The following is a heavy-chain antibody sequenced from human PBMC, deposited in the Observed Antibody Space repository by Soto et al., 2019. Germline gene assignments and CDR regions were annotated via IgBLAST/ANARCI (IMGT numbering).Heavy chain of an antibody. CDR1: GGPFGGFY. D-gene: IGHD3-10*01. V-gene: IGHV4-34*01. Sequence: SETLSLTCAVNGGPFGGFYWTWIRQSPGKGLEWIGEIHHGGSTNYNPSLKSRVTMSLDTSKNQFSLKLTSVTAADTAVYYCARGYRISMVISTTNYFDSWGQGTPVTVSS. J-gene: IGHJ4*02. CDR3: ARGYRISMVISTTNYFDS. CDR2: IHHGGST.